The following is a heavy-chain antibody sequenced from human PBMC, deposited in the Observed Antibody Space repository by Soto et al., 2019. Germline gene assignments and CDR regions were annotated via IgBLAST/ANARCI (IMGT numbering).Heavy chain of an antibody. V-gene: IGHV3-23*01. D-gene: IGHD6-13*01. CDR1: GFTFSSYA. CDR2: ISGSGGST. CDR3: AKASRPYSSSCHPFDY. Sequence: GGSLRLSCAASGFTFSSYAMSWVRQAPGKGLEWVSAISGSGGSTYYADSVKGRFTISRDNSKNTLYLQMNSLRAEDTAVYYCAKASRPYSSSCHPFDYWGQGTLVTVSS. J-gene: IGHJ4*02.